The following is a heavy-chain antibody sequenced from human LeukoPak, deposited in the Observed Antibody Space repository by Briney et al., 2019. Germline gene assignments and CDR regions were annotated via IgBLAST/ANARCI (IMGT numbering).Heavy chain of an antibody. CDR2: INHSGST. D-gene: IGHD6-13*01. CDR1: GGSFSGYY. J-gene: IGHJ4*02. CDR3: ARRSLIAAAPTTFDY. V-gene: IGHV4-34*01. Sequence: SETLSLTCAVYGGSFSGYYWSWIRQPPGKGLEWIGEINHSGSTNYNPSLKSRVTISVGTSKNQFSLKLSSVTAADTAVYYCARRSLIAAAPTTFDYWGQGTLVTVSS.